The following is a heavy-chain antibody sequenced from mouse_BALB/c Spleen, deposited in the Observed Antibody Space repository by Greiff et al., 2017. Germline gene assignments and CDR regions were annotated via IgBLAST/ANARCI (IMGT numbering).Heavy chain of an antibody. CDR3: ARSERPNWYFDV. Sequence: QVQLQQSGAELMKPGASVKISCKATGYTFSSYWIEWVKQRPGHGLEWIGEILPGSGSTNYNEKFKGKATFTADTSSNTAYMQLSSLTSEDSAVYYSARSERPNWYFDVWGAGTTVTVSS. V-gene: IGHV1-9*01. J-gene: IGHJ1*01. CDR1: GYTFSSYW. CDR2: ILPGSGST.